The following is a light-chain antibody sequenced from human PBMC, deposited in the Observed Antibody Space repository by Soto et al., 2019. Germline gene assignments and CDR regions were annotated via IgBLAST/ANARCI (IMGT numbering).Light chain of an antibody. CDR1: QSVSSY. V-gene: IGKV3-20*01. CDR3: QQYGSSLLT. CDR2: DAS. J-gene: IGKJ4*01. Sequence: EIVLTQSPGTLSLSPGERATLSCRASQSVSSYLVWYQLKPGQAPRLLIYDASNRATGIPDRFSGSGSGTDFTLTISRMEPEDFAVYYCQQYGSSLLTFGGGTKVDIK.